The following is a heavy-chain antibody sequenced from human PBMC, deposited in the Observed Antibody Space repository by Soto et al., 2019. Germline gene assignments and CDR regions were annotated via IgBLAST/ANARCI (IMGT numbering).Heavy chain of an antibody. J-gene: IGHJ4*02. CDR2: IIPIFGTA. D-gene: IGHD3-22*01. V-gene: IGHV1-69*01. CDR3: ARDRSRLDYYDSSGYYCTLAY. CDR1: GGTFSSYA. Sequence: QVQLVQSGAEVKKPGSSVKVSCKASGGTFSSYAISWVRQAPGQGLEWMGGIIPIFGTANYAQKFQGRVTITADESTSTAYMELNSLRSEDTAVYYCARDRSRLDYYDSSGYYCTLAYWGQGTLVTVSS.